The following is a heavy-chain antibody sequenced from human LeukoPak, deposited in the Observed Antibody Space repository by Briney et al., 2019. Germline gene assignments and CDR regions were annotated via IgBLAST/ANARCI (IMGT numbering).Heavy chain of an antibody. CDR2: ISSEGSSI. D-gene: IGHD6-13*01. V-gene: IGHV3-74*01. CDR1: GFTFSSYW. CDR3: AKDPPYSSSWYSSIDAFDI. J-gene: IGHJ3*02. Sequence: GGSLRLSCAASGFTFSSYWMHWVRQAPGKGLVWASRISSEGSSISYADSVKGRFTISRDNAKNTLYLQMNSLRAEDTAVYYCAKDPPYSSSWYSSIDAFDIWGQGTMVTVSS.